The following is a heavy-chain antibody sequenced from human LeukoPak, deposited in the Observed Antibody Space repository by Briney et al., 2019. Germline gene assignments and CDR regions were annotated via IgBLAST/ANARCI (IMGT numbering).Heavy chain of an antibody. CDR1: GGSITNYD. CDR3: ARRGGSPLGAFDI. D-gene: IGHD1-26*01. V-gene: IGHV4-59*01. J-gene: IGHJ3*02. CDR2: MYYTGTT. Sequence: SETLSLTCTVSGGSITNYDWSWIRQPPGKGLEWIGYMYYTGTTNYNPSLKSRVTISRDTSKSQFALKLSSVTAADTAVYYCARRGGSPLGAFDIWGQGTMVTVSS.